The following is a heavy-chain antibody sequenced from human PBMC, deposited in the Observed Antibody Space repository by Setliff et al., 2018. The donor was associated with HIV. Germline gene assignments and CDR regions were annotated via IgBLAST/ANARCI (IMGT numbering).Heavy chain of an antibody. CDR3: ARAINKAFDI. CDR1: GGSISSYY. CDR2: MYISGST. V-gene: IGHV4-4*08. Sequence: SETLSLTCTVSGGSISSYYWSWIRQPPGKGLEWIGHMYISGSTTCNPSLKSRVTLSVDTSRNQFSLNLSSVTAADTAVYYCARAINKAFDIWGQGTMVTVSS. J-gene: IGHJ3*02.